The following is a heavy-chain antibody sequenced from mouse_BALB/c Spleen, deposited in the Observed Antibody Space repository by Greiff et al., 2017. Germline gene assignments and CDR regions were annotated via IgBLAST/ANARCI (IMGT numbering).Heavy chain of an antibody. D-gene: IGHD1-1*01. CDR1: GYSFTGYF. J-gene: IGHJ4*01. CDR2: INPYNGDT. Sequence: VQLKQSGPELVKPGASVKISCKASGYSFTGYFMNWVMQSHGKSLEWIGRINPYNGDTFYNQKFKGKATLTVDKSSSTAHMELRSLASEDSAVYYCARGYYGNAMDYWGQGTSVTVSS. CDR3: ARGYYGNAMDY. V-gene: IGHV1-20*02.